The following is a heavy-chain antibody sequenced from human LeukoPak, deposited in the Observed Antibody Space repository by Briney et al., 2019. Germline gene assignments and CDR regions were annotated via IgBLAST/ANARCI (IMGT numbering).Heavy chain of an antibody. Sequence: RASVKVSCKVSGYTLTELSMHWVRQAPGKGLEWMGGFDPGDGETIYAQKFQGRVTMTEDTSTDTAYMELSSLRSEDTAVYYCAVGATRRFWFDPWGQGTLVTVSS. CDR2: FDPGDGET. J-gene: IGHJ5*02. CDR3: AVGATRRFWFDP. V-gene: IGHV1-24*01. CDR1: GYTLTELS. D-gene: IGHD1-26*01.